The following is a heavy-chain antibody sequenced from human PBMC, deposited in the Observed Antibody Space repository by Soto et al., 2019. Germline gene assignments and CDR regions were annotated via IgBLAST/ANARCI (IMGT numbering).Heavy chain of an antibody. J-gene: IGHJ6*02. D-gene: IGHD3-10*01. V-gene: IGHV4-31*03. CDR3: ARVPDGSGSSNGMDV. CDR2: IYYSGST. CDR1: GGSISSGGYY. Sequence: QVQLQESGPGLVKPSQTLSLTCTVSGGSISSGGYYWSWIRQHPGKGLEWIGYIYYSGSTYYNPSHKWRVTLSIDTSKNQYSLKLRSVTAADTAVYYCARVPDGSGSSNGMDVWGQGTTVTVSS.